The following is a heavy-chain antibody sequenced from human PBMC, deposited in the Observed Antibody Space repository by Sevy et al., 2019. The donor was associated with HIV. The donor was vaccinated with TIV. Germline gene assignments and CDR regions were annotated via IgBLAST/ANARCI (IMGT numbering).Heavy chain of an antibody. CDR2: IFHTGST. D-gene: IGHD1-1*01. Sequence: SEILSLTCGVSGGSISSGAYSWNWIRQPPGKGLEWIGYIFHTGSTYYNPSLKSRLTISVDRSKNQFSLKMTSVTAADTAMYYCARDGGTMTTPGHFDYWGQGFLVTVSS. CDR3: ARDGGTMTTPGHFDY. CDR1: GGSISSGAYS. V-gene: IGHV4-30-2*01. J-gene: IGHJ4*02.